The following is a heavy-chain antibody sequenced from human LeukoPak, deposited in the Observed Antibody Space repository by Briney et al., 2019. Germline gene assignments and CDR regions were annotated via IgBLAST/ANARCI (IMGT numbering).Heavy chain of an antibody. J-gene: IGHJ6*03. CDR1: GGTFISYA. V-gene: IGHV1-69*05. CDR3: ARDFEERWVGYCTNGVCYKDYYYYYMDV. D-gene: IGHD2-8*01. Sequence: GASVKVSCKASGGTFISYAISWVRQAPGQGLEWMGRIIPIFGTANYAQKFQGRVTITTDESTSTAYMELSSLRSEDTAVYYCARDFEERWVGYCTNGVCYKDYYYYYMDVWGKGTTVTVSS. CDR2: IIPIFGTA.